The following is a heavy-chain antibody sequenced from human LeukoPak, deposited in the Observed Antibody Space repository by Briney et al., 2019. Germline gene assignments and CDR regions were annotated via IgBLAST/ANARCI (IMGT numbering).Heavy chain of an antibody. V-gene: IGHV3-64*02. CDR1: GFTFSSYA. J-gene: IGHJ3*02. CDR2: IRSNGGSI. D-gene: IGHD3-22*01. Sequence: GGSLRLSCAASGFTFSSYAMHWVRQAPGKGLEYVSAIRSNGGSIFYADAVKGRFTISRDNFKSTLYLQMGSLRAEDTAVYYCARDYYDSSYAFDIWGQGTMVTVSS. CDR3: ARDYYDSSYAFDI.